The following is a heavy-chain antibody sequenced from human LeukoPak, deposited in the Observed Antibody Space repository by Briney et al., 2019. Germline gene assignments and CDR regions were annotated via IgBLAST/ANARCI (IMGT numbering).Heavy chain of an antibody. D-gene: IGHD3-22*01. Sequence: GGSLRLSCAASGFTFSTYGMNWVRQAPGKGLEWVSSISSLNSYIYYSDSVKGRFTISRDNAQNSLYLQMNSLRAEDTAVYYCARGPDYFDSSGFYPFFFDSWGQGALATVSS. V-gene: IGHV3-21*01. CDR3: ARGPDYFDSSGFYPFFFDS. CDR2: ISSLNSYI. J-gene: IGHJ4*02. CDR1: GFTFSTYG.